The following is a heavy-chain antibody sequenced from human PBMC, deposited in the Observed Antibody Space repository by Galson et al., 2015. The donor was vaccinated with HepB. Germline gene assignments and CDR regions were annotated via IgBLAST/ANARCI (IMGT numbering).Heavy chain of an antibody. D-gene: IGHD6-6*01. CDR3: ARWAEYSSSGAGMGV. J-gene: IGHJ6*02. Sequence: SLRLSCAASGFTFSRYAMHWVRQAPGKGLEWVAVISYDGSNKYYADSVKGRFTISRDNSKNTLYLQMNSLRAEDTAVYYCARWAEYSSSGAGMGVWGQGTTVTVSS. CDR2: ISYDGSNK. V-gene: IGHV3-30*04. CDR1: GFTFSRYA.